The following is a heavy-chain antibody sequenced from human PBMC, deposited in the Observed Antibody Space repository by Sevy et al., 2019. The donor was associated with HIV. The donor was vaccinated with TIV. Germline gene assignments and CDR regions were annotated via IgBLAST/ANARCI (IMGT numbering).Heavy chain of an antibody. D-gene: IGHD3-10*01. CDR2: ISSSGSTI. Sequence: GGSLRLSCAASGFTFSDYYMSWIRQAPGKGLEWVSYISSSGSTIYYADSVKGRFTISRDNAKNSLYLQMNSLRAEDTAVDYCARAEGVYYGSGSYFDYWGQGTLVTVSS. CDR1: GFTFSDYY. V-gene: IGHV3-11*01. J-gene: IGHJ4*02. CDR3: ARAEGVYYGSGSYFDY.